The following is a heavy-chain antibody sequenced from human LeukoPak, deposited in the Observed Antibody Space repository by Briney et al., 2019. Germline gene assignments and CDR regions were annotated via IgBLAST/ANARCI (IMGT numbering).Heavy chain of an antibody. V-gene: IGHV4-30-4*01. CDR1: GGSISSGDYY. CDR2: IYYSGST. CDR3: ARDLYYYGSGSYSEAYGMDV. Sequence: SETLSLTCTVSGGSISSGDYYWSWVRQPPGKGLEWIGYIYYSGSTYYNPSLKSRVTISVDTSKNQISLKLSSVTAADTAVYYCARDLYYYGSGSYSEAYGMDVWGQGTTVTVSS. D-gene: IGHD3-10*01. J-gene: IGHJ6*02.